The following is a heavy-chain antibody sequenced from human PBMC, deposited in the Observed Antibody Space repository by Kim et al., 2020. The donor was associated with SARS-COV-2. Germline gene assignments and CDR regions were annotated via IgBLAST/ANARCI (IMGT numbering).Heavy chain of an antibody. J-gene: IGHJ4*02. CDR2: IWYDGSNK. D-gene: IGHD6-19*01. CDR3: ARSLPRSGWFDY. Sequence: GGSLRLSCAASGFTFSSYGMHWVRQAPGKGLEWVAVIWYDGSNKYYADSVKGRFTISRDNSKNTLYLQMNSLRAEDTAVYYCARSLPRSGWFDYWGQGTLVTVSS. CDR1: GFTFSSYG. V-gene: IGHV3-33*01.